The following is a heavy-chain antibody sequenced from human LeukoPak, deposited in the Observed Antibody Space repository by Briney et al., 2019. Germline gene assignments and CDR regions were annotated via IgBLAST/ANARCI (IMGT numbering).Heavy chain of an antibody. J-gene: IGHJ4*02. CDR1: GFTFSSYA. CDR3: AREISGSLDY. Sequence: GGSLRLSCAASGFTFSSYAMSWVRQAPGKGLEWVSSISSSSSYIYYADSVKGRFTISRDNAKNSLYLQMNSLRAEDTAVYYCAREISGSLDYWGQGTLVTVSS. V-gene: IGHV3-21*01. CDR2: ISSSSSYI. D-gene: IGHD1-26*01.